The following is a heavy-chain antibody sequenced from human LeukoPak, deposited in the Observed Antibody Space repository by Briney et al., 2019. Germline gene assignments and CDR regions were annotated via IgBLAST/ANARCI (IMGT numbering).Heavy chain of an antibody. V-gene: IGHV3-11*04. CDR2: ISSSGGDT. CDR3: ARSFSSSLDY. D-gene: IGHD6-6*01. Sequence: GGSLRLSCAVSGLNYGATYMTWIRLAPGKWLEWISYISSSGGDTYYADSVKGRFTVSRDNAKNSLFLQMNSLRAEDTAVYYCARSFSSSLDYWGQGTLVTVSS. CDR1: GLNYGATY. J-gene: IGHJ4*02.